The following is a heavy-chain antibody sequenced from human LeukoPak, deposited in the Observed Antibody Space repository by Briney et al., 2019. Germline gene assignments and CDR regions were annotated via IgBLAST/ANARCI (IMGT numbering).Heavy chain of an antibody. D-gene: IGHD3-22*01. CDR2: ISGDGGHP. V-gene: IGHV3-43*02. Sequence: GGSLSLSCATSGFPYDDYAIHWVRQAPGKGLEWLSLISGDGGHPYYADSLKDRFTISRDNSKNSLYLQMNSLRTEDTALYYCAKGGFLRYYDSSGYFYYFDYWGQGTLVTVSS. CDR1: GFPYDDYA. CDR3: AKGGFLRYYDSSGYFYYFDY. J-gene: IGHJ4*02.